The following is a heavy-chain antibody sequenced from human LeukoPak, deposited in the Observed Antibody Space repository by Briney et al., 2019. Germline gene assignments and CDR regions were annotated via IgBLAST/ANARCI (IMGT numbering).Heavy chain of an antibody. Sequence: PGGSLRLSCAASGFSVSSNLMSWVRQAPGKGLEWVSVLYSGGTTYNADSVRGRFTISRDNSKNTLYLQMNSLRAEDTAVYYCARDGYGYNYMDVWGKGTTVTVSS. CDR1: GFSVSSNL. V-gene: IGHV3-53*01. CDR3: ARDGYGYNYMDV. J-gene: IGHJ6*03. D-gene: IGHD5-12*01. CDR2: LYSGGTT.